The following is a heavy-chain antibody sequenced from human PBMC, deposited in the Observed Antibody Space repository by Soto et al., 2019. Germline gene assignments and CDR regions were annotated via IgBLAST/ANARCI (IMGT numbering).Heavy chain of an antibody. CDR2: GLRHEYV. CDR3: VAGPDRAKSAY. J-gene: IGHJ4*01. V-gene: IGHV4-59*01. CDR1: GGSISYNY. Sequence: PSETLSLTSTVSGGSISYNYLSLTRQPPGKGLEWIGYGLRHEYVGTNPSLTSRVAISVDTSKSQFSLKLNSVTAADTAVYYCVAGPDRAKSAYWGQGTLVTVSS.